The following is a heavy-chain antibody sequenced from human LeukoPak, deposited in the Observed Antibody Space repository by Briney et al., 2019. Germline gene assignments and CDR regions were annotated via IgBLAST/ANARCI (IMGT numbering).Heavy chain of an antibody. Sequence: PGGSLRLSCAASGFTFSSYAMSWVRQAPGKGLEWVSAISGSGGSTYYADSVKGRFTISRDNSKNTLYLQMNSLRAEDTAVYYCAKDRDSSGWYYYYTAVWGEGTTVTVP. V-gene: IGHV3-23*01. J-gene: IGHJ6*03. CDR1: GFTFSSYA. CDR2: ISGSGGST. CDR3: AKDRDSSGWYYYYTAV. D-gene: IGHD6-19*01.